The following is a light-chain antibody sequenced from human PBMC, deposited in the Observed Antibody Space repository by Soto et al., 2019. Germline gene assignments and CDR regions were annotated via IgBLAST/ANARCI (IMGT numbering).Light chain of an antibody. Sequence: DVQMAQSPSTLSASVGDRVTITCRASQSIGDWLAWFQQKPGKAPALLIYRAYYLESGVPSRFSGSESGTEFTLAISSLQPDGFSPYYGQHDSTYSGTFGAGTTVEIK. V-gene: IGKV1-5*03. CDR3: QHDSTYSGT. CDR2: RAY. CDR1: QSIGDW. J-gene: IGKJ3*01.